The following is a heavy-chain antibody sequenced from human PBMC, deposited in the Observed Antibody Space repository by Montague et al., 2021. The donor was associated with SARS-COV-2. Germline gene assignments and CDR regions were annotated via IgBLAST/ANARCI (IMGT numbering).Heavy chain of an antibody. CDR2: IYHSGST. J-gene: IGHJ5*02. CDR3: ARGLKNYRSGCHHFDP. V-gene: IGHV4-59*01. CDR1: GGPITSYY. D-gene: IGHD3-10*01. Sequence: SETLSLTCAVSGGPITSYYWNWIRQPPGKGLEYIGYIYHSGSTTYNPSLKSRVSISVDTSKNQFSLKLRSVTAADTAGYYCARGLKNYRSGCHHFDPWGQGTLVTVSS.